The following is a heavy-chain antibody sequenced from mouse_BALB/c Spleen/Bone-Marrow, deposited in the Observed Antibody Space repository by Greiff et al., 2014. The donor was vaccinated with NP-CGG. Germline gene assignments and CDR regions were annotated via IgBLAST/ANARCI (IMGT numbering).Heavy chain of an antibody. V-gene: IGHV14-1*02. D-gene: IGHD1-1*01. J-gene: IGHJ2*01. CDR3: ARRYGSSFDY. CDR1: GFNIKDYY. Sequence: VQLQQSGAELVRPGALVKLSCKASGFNIKDYYMHWVIQRPEQSLEWIGWIDPENGNTIYEPKFQGKASITADTSYNTAYLQLSSLTSGYTAVYYCARRYGSSFDYWGQGTTLTVSS. CDR2: IDPENGNT.